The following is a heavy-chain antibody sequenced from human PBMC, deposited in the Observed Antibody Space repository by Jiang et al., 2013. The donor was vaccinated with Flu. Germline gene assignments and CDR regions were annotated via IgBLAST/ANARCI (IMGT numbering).Heavy chain of an antibody. D-gene: IGHD6-13*01. J-gene: IGHJ4*02. CDR3: ARGLRGVAAAGTLPTSGPSQYYFDY. V-gene: IGHV4-34*01. CDR1: GGSINNYY. Sequence: GSGLVKPSETLSLTCAVYGGSINNYYWSWIRQPPGKGLEWIGEINHSGSSNYNPSLKSRVTISVDTSKNQFSLRLSSVTAADTAVYYCARGLRGVAAAGTLPTSGPSQYYFDYWGQGTLVTVSS. CDR2: INHSGSS.